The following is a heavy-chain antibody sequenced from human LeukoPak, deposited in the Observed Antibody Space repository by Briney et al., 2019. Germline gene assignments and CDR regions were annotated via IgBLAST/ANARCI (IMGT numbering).Heavy chain of an antibody. Sequence: ASVKVSCKASGYTFTTYGISWVRQAPGQGLEWMGWINPNRGDTNFAQKSPGRVTMTRDKSIRTAYMELSSMTSDDTAVYYCAPTKSVQSYYYYGLAVWGQGTTVTVSS. CDR1: GYTFTTYG. CDR3: APTKSVQSYYYYGLAV. J-gene: IGHJ6*02. D-gene: IGHD5-24*01. V-gene: IGHV1-2*02. CDR2: INPNRGDT.